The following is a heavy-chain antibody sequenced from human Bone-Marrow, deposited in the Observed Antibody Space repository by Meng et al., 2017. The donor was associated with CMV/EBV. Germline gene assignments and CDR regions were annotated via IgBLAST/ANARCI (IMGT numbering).Heavy chain of an antibody. CDR2: IIPIFGTA. D-gene: IGHD6-13*01. CDR3: ARANSSSWYGGDYYYYGMDV. V-gene: IGHV1-69*05. J-gene: IGHJ6*02. Sequence: SVKVSCKASGGTFSSYAISWVRQAPGQGLEWMGGIIPIFGTANYAQKFQGRVTMTTDTSTSTAYMELSSLRSEDTAVYYCARANSSSWYGGDYYYYGMDVWGQGTTVTVSS. CDR1: GGTFSSYA.